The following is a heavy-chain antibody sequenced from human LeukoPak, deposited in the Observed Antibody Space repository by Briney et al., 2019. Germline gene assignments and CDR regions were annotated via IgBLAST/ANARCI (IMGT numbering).Heavy chain of an antibody. CDR2: INTNTGNP. D-gene: IGHD2-2*01. V-gene: IGHV7-4-1*02. CDR1: GYSFSTYG. CDR3: ARGRGVVVVPAAIGP. Sequence: GASVTVSCKASGYSFSTYGMNWVRQAPGQGLEWMGWINTNTGNPTYAQGFTGRFVFSLDTSVSTAYLQISSLKAEDTAVYYCARGRGVVVVPAAIGPWGQGTLVTVSS. J-gene: IGHJ5*02.